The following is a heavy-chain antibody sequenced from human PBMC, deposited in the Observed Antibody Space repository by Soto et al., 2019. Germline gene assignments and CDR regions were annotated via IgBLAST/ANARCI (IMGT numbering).Heavy chain of an antibody. CDR2: IVDGGSED. CDR3: ARDDLYEDNGLDS. D-gene: IGHD3-3*01. Sequence: QVQLVESGGGVVQPGRSLRLSCAASGFAFSGHGMHWVRQAPGKGLEWLAVIVDGGSEDHYADSVRGRFTISRDNSKNILDLEMNNLRVEDTAVYCCARDDLYEDNGLDSWGQGTLVTVSP. CDR1: GFAFSGHG. J-gene: IGHJ5*01. V-gene: IGHV3-33*01.